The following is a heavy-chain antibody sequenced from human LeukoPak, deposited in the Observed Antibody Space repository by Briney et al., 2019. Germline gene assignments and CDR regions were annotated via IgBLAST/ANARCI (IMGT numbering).Heavy chain of an antibody. Sequence: GGSLRLSCAASGFTFRDYWMHWVRQAPGKGLVWVSRVNGDGTSTSYADSVQGRFTISRDNAKNTLYLYMNSLRGDDTAIYFCVRSCSSGSCYGYKDYWGQGTLVTVSS. CDR3: VRSCSSGSCYGYKDY. V-gene: IGHV3-74*01. CDR2: VNGDGTST. D-gene: IGHD2-2*01. CDR1: GFTFRDYW. J-gene: IGHJ4*02.